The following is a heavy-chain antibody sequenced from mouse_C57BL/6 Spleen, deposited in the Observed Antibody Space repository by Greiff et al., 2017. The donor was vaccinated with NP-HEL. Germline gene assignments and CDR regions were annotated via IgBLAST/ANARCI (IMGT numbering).Heavy chain of an antibody. V-gene: IGHV2-5*01. CDR2: IWRGGST. D-gene: IGHD2-4*01. CDR1: GFSLTSYG. CDR3: ANLYYDYDEGVRDY. J-gene: IGHJ4*01. Sequence: VKLMESGPGLVQPSQSLSITCTVSGFSLTSYGVHWVRQSPGKGLEWLGVIWRGGSTDYNAAFMSRLSITKDNSKSQVFFKMNSLQADDTAIYYCANLYYDYDEGVRDYWGQGTSVTVSS.